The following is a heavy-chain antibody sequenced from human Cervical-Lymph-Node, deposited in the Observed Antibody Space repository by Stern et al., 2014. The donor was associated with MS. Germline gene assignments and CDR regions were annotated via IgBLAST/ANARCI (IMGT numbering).Heavy chain of an antibody. CDR2: FDPEDGET. D-gene: IGHD3-3*01. CDR3: ATDRDDFRSGYSAPTKGYGLDV. J-gene: IGHJ6*02. V-gene: IGHV1-24*01. Sequence: VQLLESWAEVKKPGASVKVSCKVSGYTLTELSMHWVRQAPGKGLEWMGGFDPEDGETIYAQKFQGRVTMTEDTSTDTAYMELSSLRSEDTAVYYCATDRDDFRSGYSAPTKGYGLDVWGQGTTVTVTS. CDR1: GYTLTELS.